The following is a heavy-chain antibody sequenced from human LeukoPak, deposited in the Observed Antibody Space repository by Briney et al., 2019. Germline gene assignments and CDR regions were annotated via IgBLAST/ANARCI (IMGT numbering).Heavy chain of an antibody. Sequence: ASVKVSCKVFGYTLSKVSMHWVRQAPGKGLEWMGGFDPEDGETIYAQKFQGRVTMTEDTSTDTAYMELSSLRSEDTAVYYCATGVRYLRGDYSYWGQGTLVTVSS. CDR3: ATGVRYLRGDYSY. J-gene: IGHJ4*02. D-gene: IGHD4-17*01. CDR1: GYTLSKVS. CDR2: FDPEDGET. V-gene: IGHV1-24*01.